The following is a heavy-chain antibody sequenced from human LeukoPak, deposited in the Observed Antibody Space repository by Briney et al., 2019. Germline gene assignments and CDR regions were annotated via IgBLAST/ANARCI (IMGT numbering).Heavy chain of an antibody. J-gene: IGHJ4*02. CDR2: IYSGTT. CDR3: ARTRTDFVGYYFDY. V-gene: IGHV3-53*01. Sequence: GGSLRLSCTVSGFTVSSNSMSWVRQAPGKGLEWVSFIYSGTTHYSDSVKGRFTISRDNSKNTLYLQMNSLRAEDTAVYYCARTRTDFVGYYFDYWGQGTLVTVSS. CDR1: GFTVSSNS. D-gene: IGHD3/OR15-3a*01.